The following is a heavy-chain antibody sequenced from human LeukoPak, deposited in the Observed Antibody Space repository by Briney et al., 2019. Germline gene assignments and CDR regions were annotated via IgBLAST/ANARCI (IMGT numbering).Heavy chain of an antibody. Sequence: ASVKVSCKASGYSFTGYYLHWVRQAPGEGLEWMGWINPNNGGTNFAQKFQGRVTMTRNTSIGTAYMDLRKLTSDDTAVYSCGRGQPLLPAYFDFRPGRRPSFGLDVWGAGTTATVPS. V-gene: IGHV1-2*02. CDR2: INPNNGGT. J-gene: IGHJ6*01. CDR3: GRGQPLLPAYFDFRPGRRPSFGLDV. D-gene: IGHD3-3*01. CDR1: GYSFTGYY.